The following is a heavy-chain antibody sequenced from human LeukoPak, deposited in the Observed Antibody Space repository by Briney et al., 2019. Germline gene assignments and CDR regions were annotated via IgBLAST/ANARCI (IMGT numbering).Heavy chain of an antibody. V-gene: IGHV3-30*03. CDR3: ARGGIAAAGNYYYYGMDV. Sequence: PGRSLRLSCAASGFTFSSYGMHWVRQAPGKGLEWVAVISYDGSNKYYADSVKGRFTISRDNSKNTLYLQMNSLRAEDTAVYYCARGGIAAAGNYYYYGMDVWGKGTTVTVSS. D-gene: IGHD6-13*01. J-gene: IGHJ6*04. CDR2: ISYDGSNK. CDR1: GFTFSSYG.